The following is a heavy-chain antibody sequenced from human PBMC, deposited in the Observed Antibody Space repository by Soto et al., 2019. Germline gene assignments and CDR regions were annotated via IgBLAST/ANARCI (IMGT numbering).Heavy chain of an antibody. CDR1: GFTFSSYA. J-gene: IGHJ5*02. Sequence: EVQLLESGGGLVQPGGSLTLSCAASGFTFSSYAMTWVRQAPGKWLEWVSGISGGGGVSTYYADSVKGRFTISRDNSMNTLYLQMNRLRAEDTAVYYCAKDAISMVRGVNSWFDPWGQGTLVTVSS. CDR2: ISGGGGVST. D-gene: IGHD3-10*01. V-gene: IGHV3-23*01. CDR3: AKDAISMVRGVNSWFDP.